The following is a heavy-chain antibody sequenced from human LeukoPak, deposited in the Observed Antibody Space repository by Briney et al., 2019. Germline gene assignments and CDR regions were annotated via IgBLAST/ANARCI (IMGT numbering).Heavy chain of an antibody. CDR2: IKHDGSAT. CDR3: ARTKIEATILDY. V-gene: IGHV3-7*01. Sequence: GGSLRLSCAASGFTMSSHWMTWVRQAPGKGLEWVANIKHDGSATFSVGSVNARFTISRDNAKNSLYLQMNSLRAEDTAVYYCARTKIEATILDYWGQGTLVTVSS. CDR1: GFTMSSHW. D-gene: IGHD5-12*01. J-gene: IGHJ4*02.